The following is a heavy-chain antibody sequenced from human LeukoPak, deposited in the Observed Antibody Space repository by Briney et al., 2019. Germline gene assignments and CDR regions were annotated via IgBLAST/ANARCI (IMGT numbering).Heavy chain of an antibody. J-gene: IGHJ3*02. CDR3: ARDSPVLLWFGELSGDAFDI. CDR1: EYTFTSYA. D-gene: IGHD3-10*01. Sequence: ASVKVSCKASEYTFTSYAMHWVRQAPGQRLEWMGWINAGNGNTRYSQKFQGRVTITRDTSASTAYMELSSLRSEDTAVYYCARDSPVLLWFGELSGDAFDIWGQGTMVTVSS. CDR2: INAGNGNT. V-gene: IGHV1-3*01.